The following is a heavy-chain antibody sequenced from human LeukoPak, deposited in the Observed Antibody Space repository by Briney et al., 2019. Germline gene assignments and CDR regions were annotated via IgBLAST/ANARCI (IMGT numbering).Heavy chain of an antibody. CDR1: GFTFSSYS. CDR2: ISSSSSYI. CDR3: ARSLPAALYYFDY. D-gene: IGHD2-2*01. V-gene: IGHV3-21*01. Sequence: NSGGSLRLSCAASGFTFSSYSMNWVRQAPGKGLEWVSSISSSSSYIYYADSVKGRFTISRDNAKNSLYLQMNSLRAEDTAVYYCARSLPAALYYFDYWGQGTLVTVSS. J-gene: IGHJ4*02.